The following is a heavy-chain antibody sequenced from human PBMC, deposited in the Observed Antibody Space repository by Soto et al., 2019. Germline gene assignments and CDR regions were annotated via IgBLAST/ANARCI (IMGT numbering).Heavy chain of an antibody. D-gene: IGHD5-18*01. Sequence: QVQLQESGPGLVKPSQTLSLTCAVSGGSIRSDGSYWTWIRQLPGGGLEWIGYIYYSGSTSYNPSLGSRASISVDSSENQFSLRLTSVTAADTAVYYCARRAGNRRGYPIDSWGQGTLVTVSS. V-gene: IGHV4-31*11. CDR3: ARRAGNRRGYPIDS. CDR1: GGSIRSDGSY. J-gene: IGHJ4*02. CDR2: IYYSGST.